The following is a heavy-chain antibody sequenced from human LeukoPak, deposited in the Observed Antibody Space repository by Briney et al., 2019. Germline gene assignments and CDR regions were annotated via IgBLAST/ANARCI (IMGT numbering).Heavy chain of an antibody. D-gene: IGHD4-23*01. V-gene: IGHV3-30*04. CDR1: GFTFSSYA. Sequence: GRSLRLSCAASGFTFSSYAMHWVRQAPGKGLEWVAVISYDGSNKYYADSVKGRFTISRDNSKNTLYLQMNSLRAEDTAVYYCASGPPMTYVSRWRWLDYWGQGTLVTVSS. CDR3: ASGPPMTYVSRWRWLDY. CDR2: ISYDGSNK. J-gene: IGHJ4*02.